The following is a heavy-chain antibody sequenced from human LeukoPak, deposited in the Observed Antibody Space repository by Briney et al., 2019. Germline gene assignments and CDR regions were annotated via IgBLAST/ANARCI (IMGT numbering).Heavy chain of an antibody. CDR1: GGTFSSYA. D-gene: IGHD2-2*01. Sequence: SLKVSCKASGGTFSSYAISWVRQAPGHGLKWMGRIIPILGIANYAQKFQGRVTITADKSTSTAYMELSSLRSEDTAVYYCARDIVVVPAAMFNYYYGMDVWGQGTTVTVSS. J-gene: IGHJ6*02. CDR3: ARDIVVVPAAMFNYYYGMDV. V-gene: IGHV1-69*04. CDR2: IIPILGIA.